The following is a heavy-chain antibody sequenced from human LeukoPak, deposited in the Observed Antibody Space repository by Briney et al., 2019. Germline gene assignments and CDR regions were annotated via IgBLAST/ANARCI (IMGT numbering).Heavy chain of an antibody. V-gene: IGHV4-38-2*01. CDR1: GYSNSSGYY. Sequence: PSETLSLTCAVSGYSNSSGYYWGWIRRPPGKGLEWIGSIYHSGSTYYNPSLNSRVTISVDTSKNQFSLKLSSVTAADTAVYYCARPYGSGSYYSWFDPWGQGTLVTVSS. CDR2: IYHSGST. D-gene: IGHD3-10*01. CDR3: ARPYGSGSYYSWFDP. J-gene: IGHJ5*02.